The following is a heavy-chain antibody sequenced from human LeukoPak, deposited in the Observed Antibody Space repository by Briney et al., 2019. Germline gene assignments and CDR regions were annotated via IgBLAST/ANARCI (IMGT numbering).Heavy chain of an antibody. CDR3: ARVVQLWSYYFDY. Sequence: PSGTLSLTCTVSGGSISSYYWSWIRQPPGKGLEWIGYIYYSGSTNYNPSLKSRVTISVDTSKNQFSLKLSSVTAADTAVYYCARVVQLWSYYFDYWGQGTLVTVSS. V-gene: IGHV4-59*01. J-gene: IGHJ4*02. CDR2: IYYSGST. D-gene: IGHD5-18*01. CDR1: GGSISSYY.